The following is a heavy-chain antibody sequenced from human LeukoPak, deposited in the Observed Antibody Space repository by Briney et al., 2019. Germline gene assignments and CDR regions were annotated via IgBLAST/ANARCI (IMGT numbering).Heavy chain of an antibody. CDR1: GGSISSYY. Sequence: PSETLSLTCTVSGGSISSYYWSWIRQPPGKGLEWIGYIYYSGSTNYNPSLKSRVTISVDTSKNQFSLKLSSVTAADTAVYYCARAARGPSKKGYYYYYMDVWGKGTTVTVSS. V-gene: IGHV4-59*12. J-gene: IGHJ6*03. CDR2: IYYSGST. CDR3: ARAARGPSKKGYYYYYMDV.